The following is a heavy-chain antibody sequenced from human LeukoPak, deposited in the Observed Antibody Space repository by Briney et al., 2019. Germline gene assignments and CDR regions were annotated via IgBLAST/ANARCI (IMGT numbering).Heavy chain of an antibody. V-gene: IGHV1-69*13. CDR3: ARRSGSYPYYFDY. CDR1: GGTFSKYS. D-gene: IGHD1-26*01. Sequence: SVKVSCKASGGTFSKYSISWVRQRPGQGLEWMGGITPLFGTANYAQKFQGRVTITADESTSTAYMELSSLRSEDTAVYYCARRSGSYPYYFDYWGQGTLVTVSS. J-gene: IGHJ4*02. CDR2: ITPLFGTA.